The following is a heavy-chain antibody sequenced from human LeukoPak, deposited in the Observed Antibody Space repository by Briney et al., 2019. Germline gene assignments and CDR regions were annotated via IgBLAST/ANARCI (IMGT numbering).Heavy chain of an antibody. CDR2: IYYSGYT. J-gene: IGHJ3*02. Sequence: SETLSLTCTVSGGSISSYSWSWIRQPPGKGLEYIGYIYYSGYTNYNPSLKSRVTISVYTSKNQFSLQLSSVTAADTAVYYCARGHKAFDIWGQGTMVTVSS. CDR3: ARGHKAFDI. CDR1: GGSISSYS. V-gene: IGHV4-59*01.